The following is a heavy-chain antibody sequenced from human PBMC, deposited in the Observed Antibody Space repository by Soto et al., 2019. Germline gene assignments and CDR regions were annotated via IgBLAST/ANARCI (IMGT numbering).Heavy chain of an antibody. J-gene: IGHJ4*02. V-gene: IGHV3-23*01. Sequence: EVQLLESGGGLVQPGGSLRLSCAASGFTFSSYAMSWFRQAPGKGLEWVSAIGVSGDTTYYADSVKGRVTISRDNSKNTLYLQMGRLRAEETAVYYCAKVRRFGELRSLYWGQGTLVTVSS. CDR1: GFTFSSYA. D-gene: IGHD3-10*01. CDR3: AKVRRFGELRSLY. CDR2: IGVSGDTT.